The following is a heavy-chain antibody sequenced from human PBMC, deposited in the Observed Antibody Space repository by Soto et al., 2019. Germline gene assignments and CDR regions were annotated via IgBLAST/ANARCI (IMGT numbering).Heavy chain of an antibody. CDR2: FDGIPGRT. D-gene: IGHD3-16*01. CDR3: AKDAVSRNGVFDPFDL. Sequence: EAQLLESGGDLVQPGGSLELSFQAPGSSFSNQPIGWFPQAPGKGLEGLSPFDGIPGRTLYADSLKGRFTVSRDNSKNTLYLQMDSLRLEDTAVYYCAKDAVSRNGVFDPFDLWGQGTVVTVSS. V-gene: IGHV3-23*01. J-gene: IGHJ3*01. CDR1: GSSFSNQP.